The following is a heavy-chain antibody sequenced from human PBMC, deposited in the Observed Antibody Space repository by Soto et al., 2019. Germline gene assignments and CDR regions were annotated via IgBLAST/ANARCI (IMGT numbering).Heavy chain of an antibody. D-gene: IGHD3-22*01. CDR2: IIPIFGTA. CDR1: GGTFSSYA. V-gene: IGHV1-69*13. CDR3: ARGSSYYDSSGYYRDFAY. Sequence: SVKVSCKSSGGTFSSYAISWVRQAPGQGLEWMGGIIPIFGTANYAQKFQGRVTITADESTSTAYMELSSLRSEDTAVYYCARGSSYYDSSGYYRDFAYWGQGTLVTVSS. J-gene: IGHJ4*02.